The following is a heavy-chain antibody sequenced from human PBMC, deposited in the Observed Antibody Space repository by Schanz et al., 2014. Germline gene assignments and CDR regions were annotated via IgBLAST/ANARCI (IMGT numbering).Heavy chain of an antibody. V-gene: IGHV3-23*01. CDR1: GFSFTTYA. Sequence: EVQLLESGGGLVQPGGSLRLSCASSGFSFTTYAMSWVRQAPGKGLEWVSAMNESHSTIYYADSVRGRFTISRDNAENTLFLQMNSLRAEDTAVYYCARKVVATIGGYYDNWGQGTLVTVSS. D-gene: IGHD5-12*01. J-gene: IGHJ4*02. CDR3: ARKVVATIGGYYDN. CDR2: MNESHSTI.